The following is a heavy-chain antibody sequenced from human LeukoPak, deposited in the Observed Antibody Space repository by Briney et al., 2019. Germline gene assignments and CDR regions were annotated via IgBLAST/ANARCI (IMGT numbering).Heavy chain of an antibody. CDR1: GGSISSSSYY. V-gene: IGHV4-39*01. Sequence: SETLSLTCTVSGGSISSSSYYWGWIRQPPGKGLEWIGSIYYSGSTYYNPSLKSRVTISVDTSKNQFSLKLSSVTAADTAVYYCARHQWLVPGFDYWGQGTLVTVSS. CDR3: ARHQWLVPGFDY. D-gene: IGHD6-19*01. CDR2: IYYSGST. J-gene: IGHJ4*02.